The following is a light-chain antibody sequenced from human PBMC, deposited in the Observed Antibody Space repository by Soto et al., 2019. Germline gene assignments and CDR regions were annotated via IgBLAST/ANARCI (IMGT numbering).Light chain of an antibody. Sequence: ERATLSCRAAPGVTTHFAWYQQKSGQSPRLLIYDVSNRATGVPARFSGSGSETDFTLTISGLRSEDSAVYFCQQYNNWPFSFGQGTRLEIK. CDR2: DVS. J-gene: IGKJ5*01. CDR3: QQYNNWPFS. CDR1: PGVTTH. V-gene: IGKV3-15*01.